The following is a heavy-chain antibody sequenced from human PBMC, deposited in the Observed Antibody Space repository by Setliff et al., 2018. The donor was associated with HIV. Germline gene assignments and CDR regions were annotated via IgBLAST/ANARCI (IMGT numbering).Heavy chain of an antibody. V-gene: IGHV1-8*03. Sequence: GASVKVSCKASGYTFTSYYLHWVRQAAGQGLEWVGRINPSGGETGYAQRFQGRVIITRNTSLSTAYMELSSLTSEDTAVYFCARGAKDFWSGPIGWDPYYYMDVWGKGTTVTVSS. CDR1: GYTFTSYY. CDR2: INPSGGET. J-gene: IGHJ6*03. CDR3: ARGAKDFWSGPIGWDPYYYMDV. D-gene: IGHD3-3*01.